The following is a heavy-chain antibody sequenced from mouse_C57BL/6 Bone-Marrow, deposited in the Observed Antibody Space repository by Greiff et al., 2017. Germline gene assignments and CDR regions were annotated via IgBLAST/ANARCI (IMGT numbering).Heavy chain of an antibody. CDR3: TKYGDEYWYVDV. CDR1: GFNIKDYY. CDR2: LDPEDGDT. V-gene: IGHV14-1*01. J-gene: IGHJ1*03. D-gene: IGHD2-13*01. Sequence: VQLQQSGAELVRPGASVKLSCTASGFNIKDYYMHRVKQRPEQGLEWIGRLDPEDGDTEYAPKFQGKATMTADTSSNTAYLQLSSLTSEDTAVYYCTKYGDEYWYVDVWGTGTTVTVSS.